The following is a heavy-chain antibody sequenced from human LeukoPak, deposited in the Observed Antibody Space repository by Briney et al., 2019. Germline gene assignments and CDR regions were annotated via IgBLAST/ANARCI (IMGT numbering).Heavy chain of an antibody. CDR3: AKSPELRTVLSHFDS. CDR2: ISAYNGNT. V-gene: IGHV1-18*01. Sequence: ASVKVSCKASGYTFTNYGISWVRQAPGQGLEWMGWISAYNGNTDYAQKLQGRVTMTTDTSTTTACMELRSLRSDDTAVYYCAKSPELRTVLSHFDSWGQGTLVTVSS. J-gene: IGHJ4*02. D-gene: IGHD3-10*01. CDR1: GYTFTNYG.